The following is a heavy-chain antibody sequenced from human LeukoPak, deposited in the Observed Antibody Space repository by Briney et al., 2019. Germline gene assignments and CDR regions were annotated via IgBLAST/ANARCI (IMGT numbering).Heavy chain of an antibody. Sequence: PTGGSLRLSCVGSGFTFRSHAMSWVRQAPEKGLEFVSGIYENGGTTYYADSVKDRFSISRDNSKNTLYLQMDSLRGEDTAVYYCAKDFRIGYSAHFDDWGQGALVTVSS. CDR1: GFTFRSHA. V-gene: IGHV3-23*01. CDR2: IYENGGTT. D-gene: IGHD2-21*01. CDR3: AKDFRIGYSAHFDD. J-gene: IGHJ4*02.